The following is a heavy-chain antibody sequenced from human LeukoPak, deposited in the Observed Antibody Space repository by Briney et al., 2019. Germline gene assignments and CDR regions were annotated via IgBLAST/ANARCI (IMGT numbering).Heavy chain of an antibody. CDR3: AKDHANTPVVTN. CDR1: GFTFSDYA. Sequence: GGSLRLSCAASGFTFSDYAMSWVRQAPSKGLEWLSVISRGSSGSTYYADSVTGRFTVSRDNSKNTVDLQMNNLTVDDTAVYYCAKDHANTPVVTNWGQGIMVSVSS. J-gene: IGHJ4*02. V-gene: IGHV3-23*01. D-gene: IGHD2-21*02. CDR2: ISRGSSGST.